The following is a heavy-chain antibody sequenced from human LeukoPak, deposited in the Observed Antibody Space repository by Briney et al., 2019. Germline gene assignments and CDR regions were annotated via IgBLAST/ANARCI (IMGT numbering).Heavy chain of an antibody. CDR1: GDTFTGYY. D-gene: IGHD6-19*01. CDR2: INPNSGGT. V-gene: IGHV1-2*02. J-gene: IGHJ4*02. CDR3: ARVLGGWYGAGDY. Sequence: ASVKVSCKASGDTFTGYYMHCVRQAPGQGLEWMGWINPNSGGTNYAQKFQGRVTMTRDTSISTAYMELSRLRSDDTAVYYCARVLGGWYGAGDYWGQGTLVTVSS.